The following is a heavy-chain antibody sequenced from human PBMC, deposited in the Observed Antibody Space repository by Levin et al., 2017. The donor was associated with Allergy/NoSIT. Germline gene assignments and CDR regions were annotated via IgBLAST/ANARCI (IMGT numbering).Heavy chain of an antibody. CDR3: TTDTDYGDRGDAFDI. Sequence: PGGSLRLSCAASGFTFSNAWMSWVRQAPGKGLEWVGRIKSKTDGGTTDYAAPVKGRFTISRDDSKNTLYLQMNSLKTEDTAVYYCTTDTDYGDRGDAFDIWGQGTMVTVSS. D-gene: IGHD4-17*01. V-gene: IGHV3-15*01. J-gene: IGHJ3*02. CDR1: GFTFSNAW. CDR2: IKSKTDGGTT.